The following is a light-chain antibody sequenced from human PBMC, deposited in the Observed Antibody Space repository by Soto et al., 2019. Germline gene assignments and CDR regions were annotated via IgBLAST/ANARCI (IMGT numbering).Light chain of an antibody. CDR2: GTS. CDR1: QSVDSRF. Sequence: EIVLTQSPGTLSLSPGERATLSCRASQSVDSRFLAWYQQKPGQAPRLLISGTSSRAPGIPDRFSGSGSGTDFTLIISRLEPEDFAVYYCQQYNNWPPWTFGQGTKVEIK. J-gene: IGKJ1*01. CDR3: QQYNNWPPWT. V-gene: IGKV3-20*01.